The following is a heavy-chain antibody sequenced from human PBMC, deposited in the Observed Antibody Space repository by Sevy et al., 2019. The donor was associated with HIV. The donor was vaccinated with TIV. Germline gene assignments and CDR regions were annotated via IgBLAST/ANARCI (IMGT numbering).Heavy chain of an antibody. V-gene: IGHV3-21*01. J-gene: IGHJ4*02. CDR1: GFSLNNFN. CDR2: ISSSSTYI. Sequence: GGSLRLSCAASGFSLNNFNIIWVRQAPGKGLEWVSSISSSSTYIYYADSAKGRFTISRDNADNSLYLQMNSLRAEDTAVYYCASYSGPFWSGYYLDYWGQGTLVTVSS. CDR3: ASYSGPFWSGYYLDY. D-gene: IGHD3-3*01.